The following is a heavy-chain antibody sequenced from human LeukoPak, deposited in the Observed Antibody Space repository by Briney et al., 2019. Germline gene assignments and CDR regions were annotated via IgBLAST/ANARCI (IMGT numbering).Heavy chain of an antibody. Sequence: VGSLRLSCVASGFTFSYYGMHWVRQAPGKGLEWVTFIRSDGSNQYYIDSVKGRFTISRDSSKNTLFLQMNSLRLEDTAVYYCARDFEWSFDYWGQGTLVTVSS. D-gene: IGHD3-3*01. CDR3: ARDFEWSFDY. CDR1: GFTFSYYG. CDR2: IRSDGSNQ. V-gene: IGHV3-30*02. J-gene: IGHJ4*02.